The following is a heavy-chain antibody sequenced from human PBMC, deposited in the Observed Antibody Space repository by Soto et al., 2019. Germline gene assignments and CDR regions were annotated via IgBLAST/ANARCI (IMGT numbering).Heavy chain of an antibody. CDR2: ISCSGGST. CDR3: ANDKLGTTWFDP. J-gene: IGHJ5*02. Sequence: GGSLRLSCAASGFTFSSYDMSWVRQAPGKGLEWVSAISCSGGSTYYADSVKGRFTISRDNSKNTLYLQMNSLRAEDTAVYYCANDKLGTTWFDPWGQGTLVTVSS. D-gene: IGHD1-7*01. V-gene: IGHV3-23*01. CDR1: GFTFSSYD.